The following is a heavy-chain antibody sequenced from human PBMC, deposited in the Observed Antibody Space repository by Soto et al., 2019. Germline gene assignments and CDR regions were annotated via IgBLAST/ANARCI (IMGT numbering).Heavy chain of an antibody. CDR3: ARDQYPEYPYSYYGMDV. CDR1: GGSVSSGSYY. J-gene: IGHJ6*02. CDR2: IYYSGST. Sequence: SETLSLTCTVSGGSVSSGSYYWSWIRQPPGKGLEWIGYIYYSGSTNYNPSLKSRVTISVDTSKNQFSLKLSSVTAADTAVYYCARDQYPEYPYSYYGMDVWGQGTTVTVSS. D-gene: IGHD2-2*01. V-gene: IGHV4-61*01.